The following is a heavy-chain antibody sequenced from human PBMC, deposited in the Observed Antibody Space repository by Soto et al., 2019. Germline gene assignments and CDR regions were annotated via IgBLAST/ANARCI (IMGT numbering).Heavy chain of an antibody. D-gene: IGHD6-13*01. CDR3: AMGLAAAGPLDY. CDR1: GFTVSSSA. CDR2: ISGSGGTP. V-gene: IGHV3-23*01. Sequence: PGGARRFSCAASGFTVSSSAMSWVRQAPGRGLEWFSTISGSGGTPYYADSVKGRFTISRDNSKNTLYLVLNSLRAEDTAVYYCAMGLAAAGPLDYWGQGTLVTVSS. J-gene: IGHJ4*02.